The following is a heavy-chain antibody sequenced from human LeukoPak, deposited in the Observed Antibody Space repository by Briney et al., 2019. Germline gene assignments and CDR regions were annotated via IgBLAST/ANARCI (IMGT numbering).Heavy chain of an antibody. Sequence: PGGSLRLSCAASGFPFSSYAMSWVRQAPGKGLEWVSAIIGSGGRPYYADSVKGRFTISRDNSKNTLYLQMNSLRAEDTAVYYCAKGPTYYYDSSGELFDYWGQGTLVTVSS. V-gene: IGHV3-23*01. CDR3: AKGPTYYYDSSGELFDY. J-gene: IGHJ4*02. D-gene: IGHD3-22*01. CDR2: IIGSGGRP. CDR1: GFPFSSYA.